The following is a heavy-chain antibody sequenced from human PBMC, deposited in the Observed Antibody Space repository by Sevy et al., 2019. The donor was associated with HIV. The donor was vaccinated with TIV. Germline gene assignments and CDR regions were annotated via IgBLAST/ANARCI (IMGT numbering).Heavy chain of an antibody. V-gene: IGHV3-30*03. CDR1: GFTFRNFG. CDR2: VSYDGSSK. CDR3: ARGGSGDYYYYGVDV. Sequence: GGSLRLSCVGSGFTFRNFGVHWLRQAPGKGLVWLSVVSYDGSSKYYVDSVKGRFIVSRDNSKNTLYLQMNSLRTEDTAVYYCARGGSGDYYYYGVDVWGQGTTVTVSS. J-gene: IGHJ6*02. D-gene: IGHD3-10*01.